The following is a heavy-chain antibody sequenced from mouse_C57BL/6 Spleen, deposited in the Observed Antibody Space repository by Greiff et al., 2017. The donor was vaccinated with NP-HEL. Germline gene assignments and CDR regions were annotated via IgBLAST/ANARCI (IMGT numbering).Heavy chain of an antibody. V-gene: IGHV1-61*01. D-gene: IGHD2-4*01. CDR2: IYPSDSET. CDR3: ARIYYDYDFAY. Sequence: VQLQQPGAELVRPGSSVKLSCKASGYTFTSYWMDWVKQRPGQGLEWIGNIYPSDSETHYNQKFKDKATLTVDKSSSTAYMQLSSLTSEDSAVYYCARIYYDYDFAYWGQGTLVTVSA. CDR1: GYTFTSYW. J-gene: IGHJ3*01.